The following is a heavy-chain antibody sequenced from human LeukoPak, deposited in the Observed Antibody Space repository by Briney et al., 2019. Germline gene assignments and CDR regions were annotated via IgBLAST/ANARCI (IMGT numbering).Heavy chain of an antibody. Sequence: GQSLRLSCPASGFTFSTYAMSCVRQAPGKWLEWVSAISGSGGSTYYADSVKGRFTISRDNSKNTLYLQMNSLRAEDTAVYYCAGGSGIAVAGTAPGLGYYYYYMDVWGKGTTVTVSS. CDR1: GFTFSTYA. V-gene: IGHV3-23*01. CDR2: ISGSGGST. J-gene: IGHJ6*03. D-gene: IGHD6-19*01. CDR3: AGGSGIAVAGTAPGLGYYYYYMDV.